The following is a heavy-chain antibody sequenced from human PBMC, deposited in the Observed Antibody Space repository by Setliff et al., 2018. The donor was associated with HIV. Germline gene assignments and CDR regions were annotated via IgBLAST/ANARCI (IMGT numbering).Heavy chain of an antibody. CDR2: INSSGDST. CDR1: GYTFISYY. CDR3: ASGFRATVPDY. Sequence: ASVKVSCKASGYTFISYYIHWVRQAPGQGLEWMGIINSSGDSTSYAQKFQGRVTMTRDTSTSTVYMELSSLTYEDTAIYYCASGFRATVPDYWGRGTLVTVSS. V-gene: IGHV1-46*03. J-gene: IGHJ4*02. D-gene: IGHD4-17*01.